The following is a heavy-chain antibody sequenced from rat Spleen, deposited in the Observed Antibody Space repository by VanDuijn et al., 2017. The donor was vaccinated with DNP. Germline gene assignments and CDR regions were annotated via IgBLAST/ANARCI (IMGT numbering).Heavy chain of an antibody. V-gene: IGHV5-17*01. CDR2: IIYDGSST. Sequence: EVQLVESGGGLVQPGRSLKLSCAASGFTFSDYAMAWVRQAPKKGLEWVATIIYDGSSTYYRDSVKGRFTISRDNAKSTLYLQMDSLRSEDTATYYCARHRRGGQWSPFMDAWGQGASVTVSS. CDR1: GFTFSDYA. CDR3: ARHRRGGQWSPFMDA. D-gene: IGHD1-1*01. J-gene: IGHJ4*01.